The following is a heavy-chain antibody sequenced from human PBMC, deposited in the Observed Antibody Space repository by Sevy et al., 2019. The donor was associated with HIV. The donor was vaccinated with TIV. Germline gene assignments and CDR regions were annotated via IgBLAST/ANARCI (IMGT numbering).Heavy chain of an antibody. D-gene: IGHD2-2*02. V-gene: IGHV4-59*12. J-gene: IGHJ4*02. CDR1: GDSINNYY. CDR2: TSYSGTT. Sequence: SETLSLTCSVSGDSINNYYWSWIRQPPGKGLEWIGYTSYSGTTNYIPSLKSRVDISVDTSMHHFSLKINSVTAADTAVYYCARLRWDVVAAPGATPGCYFDSWGQGILVTVSS. CDR3: ARLRWDVVAAPGATPGCYFDS.